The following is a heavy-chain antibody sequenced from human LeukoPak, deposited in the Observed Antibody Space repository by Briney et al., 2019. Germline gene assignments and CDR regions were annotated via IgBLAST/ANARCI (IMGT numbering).Heavy chain of an antibody. CDR1: GDSISSNSYY. V-gene: IGHV4-39*01. CDR2: AYYSGIT. Sequence: SETLSLTRTVSGDSISSNSYYWGWIRQPPGKGLECIGIAYYSGITYYNPSLKSRVTISVDTSKNQFSLKLSSVTAADTAVYYCARHYHYYGSGSYVDYWGQGTLVTVSS. J-gene: IGHJ4*02. CDR3: ARHYHYYGSGSYVDY. D-gene: IGHD3-10*01.